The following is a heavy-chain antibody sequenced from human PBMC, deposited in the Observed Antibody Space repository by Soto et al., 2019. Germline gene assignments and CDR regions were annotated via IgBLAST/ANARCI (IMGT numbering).Heavy chain of an antibody. CDR2: ISGSGGNT. CDR1: GFTLSSYV. J-gene: IGHJ5*02. Sequence: XGSRRLSCAAAGFTLSSYVMSWVRQAPGKGLEWVSAISGSGGNTYYADSVKGRFTISRDNSKNTLFLQMNSLRAEDTALYFCAKEMGDYYDSSGSWFDPWGQGTLVTSPQ. V-gene: IGHV3-23*01. CDR3: AKEMGDYYDSSGSWFDP. D-gene: IGHD3-22*01.